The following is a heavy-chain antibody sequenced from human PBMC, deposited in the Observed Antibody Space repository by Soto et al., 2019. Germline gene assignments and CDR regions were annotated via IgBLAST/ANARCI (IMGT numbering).Heavy chain of an antibody. CDR1: GYPITSYG. Sequence: ASGTGSCRSSGYPITSYGISWGRKPHGQGLVWMGWISAYNGNTNYTQKLQARVTVTTDTSTSTAYMELRSLRSADTAVYYCARDLYSSSWWVGYGAFEIWGQGTMVT. D-gene: IGHD6-13*01. V-gene: IGHV1-18*01. J-gene: IGHJ3*02. CDR3: ARDLYSSSWWVGYGAFEI. CDR2: ISAYNGNT.